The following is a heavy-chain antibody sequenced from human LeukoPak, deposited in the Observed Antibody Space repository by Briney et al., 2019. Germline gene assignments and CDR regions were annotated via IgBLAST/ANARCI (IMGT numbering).Heavy chain of an antibody. J-gene: IGHJ4*02. CDR3: ARGVYYDRGYYFDY. V-gene: IGHV1-69*13. D-gene: IGHD3-22*01. CDR1: GGTFSSYA. Sequence: SVKVSCKASGGTFSSYAISWVRQAPGQGLEWMGGIIPIFGTANYAQKSQGRVTITADESTSTAYMELSSLRSEDTAVYYCARGVYYDRGYYFDYWGQGTLVTVSS. CDR2: IIPIFGTA.